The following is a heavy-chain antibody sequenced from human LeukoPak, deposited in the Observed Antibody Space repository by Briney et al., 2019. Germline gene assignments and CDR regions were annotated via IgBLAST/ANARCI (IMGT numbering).Heavy chain of an antibody. D-gene: IGHD3-22*01. V-gene: IGHV3-64*01. CDR2: ISSNGGRT. CDR1: GFTFRSYG. J-gene: IGHJ1*01. CDR3: ATYYYDSGGFHFHH. Sequence: GGSLRLSCAASGFTFRSYGMHWVRQAPGKGLEYVSAISSNGGRTYYANSVKGRFTISRDNSRNTLYLQMGSLRAEDMAVYYCATYYYDSGGFHFHHWGQGTQVTVSS.